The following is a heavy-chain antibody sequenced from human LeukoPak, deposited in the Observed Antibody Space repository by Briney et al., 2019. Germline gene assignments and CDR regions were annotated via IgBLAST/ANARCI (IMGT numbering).Heavy chain of an antibody. J-gene: IGHJ5*02. CDR3: AREVRFLEWFSWFDP. V-gene: IGHV4-39*02. CDR1: GGSIRSSYYY. CDR2: IYDSGST. D-gene: IGHD3-3*01. Sequence: SETLSLTCTVPGGSIRSSYYYWGWIRQPPGKGLAWIGSIYDSGSTYYNPSLKSRVTISVDTSKNQFSLKLSSVTAADTAVYYCAREVRFLEWFSWFDPWGQGTLVTVSS.